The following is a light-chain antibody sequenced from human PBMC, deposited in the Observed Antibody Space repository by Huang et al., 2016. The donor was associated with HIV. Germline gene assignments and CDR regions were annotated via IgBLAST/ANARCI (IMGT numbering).Light chain of an antibody. J-gene: IGKJ1*01. Sequence: DIQMTQSPSSLSASVGDRVTITRRASQIISNYLNWYQQKPGQAPKLLIYAASTLQSGVPSRFSGSGSGTDFTLVISSLQPEDFATYYCHQSFSTLWTFGQGTKVEIK. CDR2: AAS. CDR1: QIISNY. V-gene: IGKV1-39*01. CDR3: HQSFSTLWT.